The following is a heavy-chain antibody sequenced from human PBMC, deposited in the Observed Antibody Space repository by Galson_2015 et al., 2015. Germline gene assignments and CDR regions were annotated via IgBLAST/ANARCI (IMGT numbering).Heavy chain of an antibody. D-gene: IGHD3-22*01. V-gene: IGHV1-3*01. Sequence: SVKVSCKASGYTFTSYGMHWVRQAPGQGLEWMGWINAYNGNTNYSQKIQGRVTITRDTSTSTAYMELSSLRSEYTAVYYCARGIVDSSGYSSGGRAFDIWGHASVITVSS. J-gene: IGHJ3*02. CDR2: INAYNGNT. CDR3: ARGIVDSSGYSSGGRAFDI. CDR1: GYTFTSYG.